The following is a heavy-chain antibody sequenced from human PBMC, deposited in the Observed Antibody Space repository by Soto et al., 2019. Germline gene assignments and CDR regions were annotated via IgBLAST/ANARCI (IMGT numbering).Heavy chain of an antibody. CDR3: ARPEDYGDSGDAFDI. V-gene: IGHV3-7*01. CDR2: IKQDGSEK. CDR1: GFTFSSYW. Sequence: GGSLRLSCAASGFTFSSYWMSWVRQAPGKGLEWVANIKQDGSEKYYVDSVKGRFTISRDNAKNSLYLQMNSLRAEDTAVYYCARPEDYGDSGDAFDIWGQGTMVTVSS. D-gene: IGHD4-17*01. J-gene: IGHJ3*02.